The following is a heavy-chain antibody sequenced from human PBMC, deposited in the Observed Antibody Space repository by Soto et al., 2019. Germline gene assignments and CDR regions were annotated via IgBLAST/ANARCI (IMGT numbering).Heavy chain of an antibody. CDR1: GGSISSYY. CDR2: IYTSGST. D-gene: IGHD6-19*01. CDR3: ARAILSPKQWLVEGNAFDI. J-gene: IGHJ3*02. Sequence: QVQLQASGPGLVKPSETLSLTCTVSGGSISSYYWSWIRQLAGQGLELIGRIYTSGSTNYNPSLKSQVTMSVDTSKYLFSLKLSSVTAADTAVYYCARAILSPKQWLVEGNAFDIWGQGTIVTVS. V-gene: IGHV4-4*07.